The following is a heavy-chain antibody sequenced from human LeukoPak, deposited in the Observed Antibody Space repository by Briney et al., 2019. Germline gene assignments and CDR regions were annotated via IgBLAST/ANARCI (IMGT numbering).Heavy chain of an antibody. CDR3: ARGNRAYSSS. J-gene: IGHJ4*02. V-gene: IGHV4-59*01. CDR1: GGSISSYY. CDR2: IYYSGST. D-gene: IGHD6-13*01. Sequence: PSETLSLTCTVSGGSISSYYWSWIRQPPGKGLEWIGYIYYSGSTNYNPSLKSRVTISVDTSKNQFSLKLSSVTAADTAVYYCARGNRAYSSSWGQGTLVTVSS.